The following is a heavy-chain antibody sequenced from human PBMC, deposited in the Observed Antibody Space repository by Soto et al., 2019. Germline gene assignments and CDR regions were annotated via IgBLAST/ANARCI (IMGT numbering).Heavy chain of an antibody. CDR2: IYYSGTT. CDR1: GDSIISGGYY. CDR3: ARDRDGYNSVDY. D-gene: IGHD5-12*01. V-gene: IGHV4-31*03. Sequence: SETLSLTCTVSGDSIISGGYYWTWIRQHPGKGLEWIGYIYYSGTTYSNPSLESRLTISVDTSKNQFSLKLSSVTAADTAVYYCARDRDGYNSVDYWGQGTLVTVS. J-gene: IGHJ4*02.